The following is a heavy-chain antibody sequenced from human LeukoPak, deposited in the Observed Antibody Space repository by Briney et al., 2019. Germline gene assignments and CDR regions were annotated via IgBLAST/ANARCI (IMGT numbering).Heavy chain of an antibody. J-gene: IGHJ4*02. CDR2: IRYDGSNK. CDR1: GFTFSTYG. Sequence: GGSLRLSCAASGFTFSTYGVHWVRQAPGQGLEWVAFIRYDGSNKYYADSVQGRFTVSRDNSKNTLYLQMNSLRAEDTAVYYCANTSPRLDYWGQGTLVTVSS. D-gene: IGHD2-2*01. CDR3: ANTSPRLDY. V-gene: IGHV3-30*02.